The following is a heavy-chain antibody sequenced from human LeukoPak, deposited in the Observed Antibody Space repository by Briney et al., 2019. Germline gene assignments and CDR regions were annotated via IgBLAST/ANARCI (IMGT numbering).Heavy chain of an antibody. CDR1: GFTFSTYG. CDR2: IRSSSSII. D-gene: IGHD1-1*01. V-gene: IGHV3-48*01. J-gene: IGHJ4*02. CDR3: ARKLERRDDC. Sequence: GGSLRLSCAASGFTFSTYGMNWVRQAPGKWLEWVSYIRSSSSIINYVDSGKGRFTISRDNAKNSLYLQMNSLRAEDTAVYYCARKLERRDDCWGQGTLVTVSS.